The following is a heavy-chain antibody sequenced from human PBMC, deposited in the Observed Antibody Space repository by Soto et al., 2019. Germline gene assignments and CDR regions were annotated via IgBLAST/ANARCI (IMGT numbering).Heavy chain of an antibody. J-gene: IGHJ6*02. V-gene: IGHV5-10-1*01. CDR3: ARQGTIFGVVPTTLYYYYGMDV. D-gene: IGHD3-3*01. CDR1: GYSFTSYW. Sequence: PGESLKISCKGSGYSFTSYWISWVRQMPGKGLEWMGRIDPSDSYTNSSPSFQGHVTISADKSISTAYLQWSSLKASDTAMYYCARQGTIFGVVPTTLYYYYGMDVWGQGTTVTVSS. CDR2: IDPSDSYT.